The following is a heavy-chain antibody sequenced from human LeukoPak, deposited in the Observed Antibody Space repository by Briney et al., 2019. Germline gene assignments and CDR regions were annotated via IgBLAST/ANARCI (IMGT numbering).Heavy chain of an antibody. CDR2: ITSSSSYI. CDR1: GFTFSSYI. V-gene: IGHV3-21*01. D-gene: IGHD3-10*01. J-gene: IGHJ4*02. Sequence: GGSLRLSCAASGFTFSSYIMNWVRQAPGKGLEWVSSITSSSSYIYYADSVKGRFTVSRDNAKNSLYLQMNSLRAEDTAVYYCARDYGSGSYSIPFFDYWGQGTLVTVSS. CDR3: ARDYGSGSYSIPFFDY.